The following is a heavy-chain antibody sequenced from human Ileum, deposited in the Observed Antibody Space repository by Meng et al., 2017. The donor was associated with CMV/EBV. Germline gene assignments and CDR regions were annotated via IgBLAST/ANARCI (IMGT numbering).Heavy chain of an antibody. CDR3: AKGRGGWLLDY. CDR1: GFTFSSYA. Sequence: GESLKISCAASGFTFSSYAMSWVRQAPGKGLEWVSAISGSGGSTYYADSVKGRFTISRDNSKNTLYLQMNSLRAEDTAVYYCAKGRGGWLLDYWGQGTLVTVSS. J-gene: IGHJ4*02. CDR2: ISGSGGST. V-gene: IGHV3-23*01. D-gene: IGHD5-12*01.